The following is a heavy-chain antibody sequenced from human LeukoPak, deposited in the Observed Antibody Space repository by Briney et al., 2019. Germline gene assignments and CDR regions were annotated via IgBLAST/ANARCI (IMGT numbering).Heavy chain of an antibody. V-gene: IGHV4-39*07. D-gene: IGHD3-9*01. Sequence: PSETLSLTCSVSEDSIRRTRDYWAWIRQPPGQGLEWIGSIYYDGTTQYNPSLQSRVSISIDTSKNQFSLELSSVTAADTAVYYCARGYDILTGCYFFDYWGQGTLVTVSP. CDR1: EDSIRRTRDY. CDR3: ARGYDILTGCYFFDY. J-gene: IGHJ4*02. CDR2: IYYDGTT.